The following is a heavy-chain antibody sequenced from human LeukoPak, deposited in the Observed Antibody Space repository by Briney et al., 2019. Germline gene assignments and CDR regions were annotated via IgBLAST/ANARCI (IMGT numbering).Heavy chain of an antibody. CDR2: ISWNSGSI. J-gene: IGHJ6*03. CDR1: GFTFDDYA. V-gene: IGHV3-9*01. CDR3: ARDQYGSGDGYYMDL. Sequence: GGSLRLSCAASGFTFDDYALHWVRHAPGKGLEWVSGISWNSGSIAYAGSVKGRFTISRDNAKNSLYLQMNSLRSEDTALYYCARDQYGSGDGYYMDLWGKGTTVTISS. D-gene: IGHD3-10*01.